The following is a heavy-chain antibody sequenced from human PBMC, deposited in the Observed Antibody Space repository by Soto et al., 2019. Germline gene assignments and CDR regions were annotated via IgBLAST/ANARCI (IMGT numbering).Heavy chain of an antibody. CDR2: IHYSGST. Sequence: SETLSLTCTVSGGSISSSNYYWGWIRQPPGKGLDWIGNIHYSGSTYYNPSLKSRVTISVDTSKNQFSLRLSSVTAADTAIYYCARFISWGRYQPINRVVPWGQRTLVSV. CDR1: GGSISSSNYY. CDR3: ARFISWGRYQPINRVVP. V-gene: IGHV4-39*01. D-gene: IGHD3-16*02. J-gene: IGHJ5*02.